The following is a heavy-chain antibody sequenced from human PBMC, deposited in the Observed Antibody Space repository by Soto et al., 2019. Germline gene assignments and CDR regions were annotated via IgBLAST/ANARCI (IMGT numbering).Heavy chain of an antibody. CDR3: AKERDIVVVVAPLDF. V-gene: IGHV3-30*18. J-gene: IGHJ4*02. Sequence: GGSLRLSCAASGFTFSSYGMHWVRQAPGKGLEWVAVISYDGSNKYYADSVKGRFTISRDNSKNTLYLQMNSLRAEDTAVYYCAKERDIVVVVAPLDFWGQGTLVTVSS. CDR1: GFTFSSYG. CDR2: ISYDGSNK. D-gene: IGHD2-15*01.